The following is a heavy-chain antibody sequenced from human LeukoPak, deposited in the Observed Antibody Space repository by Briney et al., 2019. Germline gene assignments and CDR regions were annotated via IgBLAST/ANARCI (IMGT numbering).Heavy chain of an antibody. J-gene: IGHJ4*02. V-gene: IGHV4-59*01. CDR3: ARVQSGYSYGIFDY. D-gene: IGHD5-18*01. Sequence: PSKTLSLTCTVSGASISGYYWSWIRQPPGEGLEWIGYIYSSGSAKYKSSLRSRVTISVDASKNQFSLKLSSVTAADTAVYYCARVQSGYSYGIFDYWGQGTLVTASS. CDR1: GASISGYY. CDR2: IYSSGSA.